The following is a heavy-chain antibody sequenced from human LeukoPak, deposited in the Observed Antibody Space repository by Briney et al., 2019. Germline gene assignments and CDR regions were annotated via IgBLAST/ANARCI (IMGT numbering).Heavy chain of an antibody. V-gene: IGHV3-11*05. J-gene: IGHJ5*02. Sequence: GGSLRLSCAAFGFTFSDYYMSWIRRAPGKGLEWVSYISSSSSYTNYADSVKGRFTISRDNAKNSLYLQMNSLRAEDTAVYYCARDFYRPGDYGDYFLNWFDPWGQGTLVTVSS. CDR3: ARDFYRPGDYGDYFLNWFDP. CDR2: ISSSSSYT. CDR1: GFTFSDYY. D-gene: IGHD4-17*01.